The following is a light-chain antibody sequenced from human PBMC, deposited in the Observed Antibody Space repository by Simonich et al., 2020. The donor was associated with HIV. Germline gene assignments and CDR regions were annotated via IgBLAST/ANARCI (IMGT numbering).Light chain of an antibody. Sequence: QSALTQPASVSGSPGQSITISCTGTSSDIGGYNYVSWYQQHPGKAPKLLTHEVTKRPSGVSNRFSGSKSGNTASLTISGLQAEDEADYYCSSYTSTSTFVFGGGTKLTVL. CDR1: SSDIGGYNY. CDR2: EVT. V-gene: IGLV2-14*01. J-gene: IGLJ2*01. CDR3: SSYTSTSTFV.